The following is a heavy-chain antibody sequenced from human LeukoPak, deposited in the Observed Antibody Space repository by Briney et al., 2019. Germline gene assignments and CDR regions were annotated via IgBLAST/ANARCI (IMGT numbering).Heavy chain of an antibody. J-gene: IGHJ5*02. Sequence: SGPTLVNPTQTVTLTCIFSGFSITSSGEGVDWIRQAPGKAPESLALIYWDDEKHYNPSLTTRLAITKDPLKNQVVLTMTNVDAADTGTYYCTHRRIKVSGSWFDPWGPGTLVTVSS. CDR2: IYWDDEK. CDR3: THRRIKVSGSWFDP. D-gene: IGHD5/OR15-5a*01. CDR1: GFSITSSGEG. V-gene: IGHV2-5*02.